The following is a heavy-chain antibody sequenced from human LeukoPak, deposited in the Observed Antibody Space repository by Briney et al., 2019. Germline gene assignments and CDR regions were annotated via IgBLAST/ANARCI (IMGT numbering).Heavy chain of an antibody. CDR3: AKDLYYNSGGTPTDY. J-gene: IGHJ4*02. V-gene: IGHV3-23*01. D-gene: IGHD3-22*01. CDR1: GFTFSSYA. Sequence: GGSLRLSCAASGFTFSSYAMSWVRQAPGKGLEWVSTITDSGDGTYYADSVKGRFTISRDNSKNTLYLQVSSLRAEDTAVYYCAKDLYYNSGGTPTDYWGQGTLVTVSS. CDR2: ITDSGDGT.